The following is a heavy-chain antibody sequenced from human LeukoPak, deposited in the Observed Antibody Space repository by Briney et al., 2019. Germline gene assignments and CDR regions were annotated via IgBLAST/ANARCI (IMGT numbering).Heavy chain of an antibody. D-gene: IGHD2-21*01. V-gene: IGHV3-48*04. CDR1: GFTFSSYS. J-gene: IGHJ4*02. CDR3: AREGAPYFGPLDY. CDR2: ISSSSSTI. Sequence: GGSLRLSCAASGFTFSSYSMNWVRQAPGKGLEWVSYISSSSSTIYYADSVKGRFTISRDNAKNSLYLQMNSLRAEDTAVYYCAREGAPYFGPLDYWGQGTLVTVSS.